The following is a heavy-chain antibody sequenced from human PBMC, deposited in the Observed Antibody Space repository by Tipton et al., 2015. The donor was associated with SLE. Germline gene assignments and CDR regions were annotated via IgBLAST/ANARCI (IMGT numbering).Heavy chain of an antibody. CDR1: QLMLSGNE. CDR3: AREGVATEDGFDV. CDR2: SSNSGSTT. D-gene: IGHD5-12*01. V-gene: IGHV3-48*03. J-gene: IGHJ3*01. Sequence: SLRLSCAASQLMLSGNEMNWVRQAPGEGLEWGSYSSNSGSTTYYADSVKGRFTISRDNAKNTLYLEMNNLRVEDTAVYYCAREGVATEDGFDVWGQGTMVTVSS.